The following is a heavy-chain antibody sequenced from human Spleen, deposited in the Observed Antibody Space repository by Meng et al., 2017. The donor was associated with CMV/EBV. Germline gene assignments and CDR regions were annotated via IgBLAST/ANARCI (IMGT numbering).Heavy chain of an antibody. Sequence: LSCAASGITFSGYAMHWVRQAPGKGLEWVALISHEGNNKYYAESVKGRFSISRDNFRNTLYPQMNSLTLEDTAIYYCVGGILAADLDHWGQGTLVTVSS. V-gene: IGHV3-30*04. J-gene: IGHJ5*02. CDR3: VGGILAADLDH. D-gene: IGHD6-13*01. CDR1: GITFSGYA. CDR2: ISHEGNNK.